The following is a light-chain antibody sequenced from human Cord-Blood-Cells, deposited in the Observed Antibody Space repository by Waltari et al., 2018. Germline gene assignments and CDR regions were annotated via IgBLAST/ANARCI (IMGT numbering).Light chain of an antibody. Sequence: QLVLTQSPSASALLGASVDLTSTRSSGHSSYAIAWQQQQPEKGPRYLMKLNSDGSHSKRDGIPDRFSGSSSGAERYLTISSLQSEDEADYYCQTWGTGIWVFGGGTKLTVL. CDR2: LNSDGSH. V-gene: IGLV4-69*01. CDR3: QTWGTGIWV. CDR1: SGHSSYA. J-gene: IGLJ3*02.